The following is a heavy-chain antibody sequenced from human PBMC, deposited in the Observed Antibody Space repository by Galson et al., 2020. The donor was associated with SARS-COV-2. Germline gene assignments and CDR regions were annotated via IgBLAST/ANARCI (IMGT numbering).Heavy chain of an antibody. D-gene: IGHD3-16*01. V-gene: IGHV1-24*01. J-gene: IGHJ6*02. CDR1: GYTLTELS. Sequence: ASVQVSCKVSGYTLTELSMHWVRQAPGKGLEWMGGFDPEDGETIYAQKFQGRVTMTEDTSTDTAYMELSSLRSEDTAVYYCATAKILGYYYYGMDVWGQGTTVTVSS. CDR3: ATAKILGYYYYGMDV. CDR2: FDPEDGET.